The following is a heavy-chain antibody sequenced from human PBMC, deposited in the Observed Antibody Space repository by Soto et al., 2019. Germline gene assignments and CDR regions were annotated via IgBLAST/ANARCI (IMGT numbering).Heavy chain of an antibody. V-gene: IGHV3-7*04. J-gene: IGHJ4*02. D-gene: IGHD1-26*01. CDR1: GFSFSNYF. Sequence: EVQLVESGGGLVQPGGSLRLSCAASGFSFSNYFMTWVRQAPGKGLEWVANINQDGSAKHYVDSVRGRFTTSRDNAKNSLHRKITSLRVEDTALFFCGGGAGWEQDYWGQGTLVTVSS. CDR3: GGGAGWEQDY. CDR2: INQDGSAK.